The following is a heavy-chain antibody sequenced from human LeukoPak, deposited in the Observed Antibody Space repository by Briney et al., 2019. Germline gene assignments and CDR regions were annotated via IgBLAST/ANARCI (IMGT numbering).Heavy chain of an antibody. J-gene: IGHJ4*02. CDR2: INPNSGGT. Sequence: ASVKVSCKASGYTFTGYYMHWVRQAPGQGLEWMGWINPNSGGTNYAQKFQGRVTMTRDTSISTAYMELSRLRSDDTAVYYCAKDADSDSSGYYPYSFDYWGQGTLVTVSS. CDR1: GYTFTGYY. CDR3: AKDADSDSSGYYPYSFDY. D-gene: IGHD3-22*01. V-gene: IGHV1-2*02.